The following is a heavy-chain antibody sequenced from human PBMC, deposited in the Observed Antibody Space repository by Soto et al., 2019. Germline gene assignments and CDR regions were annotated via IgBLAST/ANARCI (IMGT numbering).Heavy chain of an antibody. CDR1: GFTFSNAW. J-gene: IGHJ6*02. D-gene: IGHD3-3*01. V-gene: IGHV3-15*01. CDR3: TTDLGRFLEWLLSEGGYYGMDV. CDR2: IKSKTDGGTT. Sequence: EVQLVESGGGLVKPGGSLRLSCAASGFTFSNAWMSWVRQAPGKGLEWVGRIKSKTDGGTTDYAAPVKGRFTISRDDSKNTLYLQMNSLKTEDTAVYYCTTDLGRFLEWLLSEGGYYGMDVWGQGTTVTVSS.